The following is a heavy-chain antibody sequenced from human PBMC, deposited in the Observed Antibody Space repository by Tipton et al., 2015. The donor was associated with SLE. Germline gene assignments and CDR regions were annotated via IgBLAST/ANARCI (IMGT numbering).Heavy chain of an antibody. CDR3: ARYCSGGSCYYAFDI. V-gene: IGHV4-4*07. D-gene: IGHD2-15*01. J-gene: IGHJ3*02. Sequence: TLSLTCTVSGGSISSYYWSWIRQPAGKGLEWIGRIYTSGSTNYNPSLKSRVTMSVDTSKNQFSLKLSSVTAADTAVYYCARYCSGGSCYYAFDIWGQGTMVTVSS. CDR1: GGSISSYY. CDR2: IYTSGST.